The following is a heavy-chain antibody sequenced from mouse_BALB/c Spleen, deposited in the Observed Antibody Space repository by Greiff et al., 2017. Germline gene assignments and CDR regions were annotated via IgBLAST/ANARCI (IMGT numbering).Heavy chain of an antibody. CDR1: GFNIKDTY. V-gene: IGHV14-3*02. Sequence: VQLKESGAELVKPGASVKLSCTASGFNIKDTYMHWVKQRPEQGLGWIGRIDPANGNTKYDPKFQGKATITADTSSNTAYLQLSSLTSEDTAVYYCARGTTAFDYWGQGTTLTVSS. J-gene: IGHJ2*01. D-gene: IGHD1-2*01. CDR2: IDPANGNT. CDR3: ARGTTAFDY.